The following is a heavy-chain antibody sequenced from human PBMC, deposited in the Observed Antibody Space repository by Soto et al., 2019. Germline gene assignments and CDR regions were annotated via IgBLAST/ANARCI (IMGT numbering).Heavy chain of an antibody. D-gene: IGHD4-4*01. CDR3: ARVYYSNLPYYFYHMDV. J-gene: IGHJ6*02. Sequence: GGSLRLSCAASGFTFSSYAMNWVRQAPGKGLEWVSVISGSDGSTYYADSVKGRFTISRDNAKNSLYLQMNSLRAEDTAVYFCARVYYSNLPYYFYHMDVWGQGTTVTVSS. V-gene: IGHV3-23*01. CDR2: ISGSDGST. CDR1: GFTFSSYA.